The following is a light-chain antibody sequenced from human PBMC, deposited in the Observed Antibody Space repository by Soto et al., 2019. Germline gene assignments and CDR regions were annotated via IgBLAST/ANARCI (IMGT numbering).Light chain of an antibody. Sequence: EVVLTQSPGSLSLSPGQRATLSCRASQSVDSTFFAWYQKKPGQAPRLLIYGASKRATGIPDRFSGSGSGTAFTLMISRLEPEDFAVYYCQQYMSSVTFGQGTKVEIK. V-gene: IGKV3-20*01. CDR1: QSVDSTF. J-gene: IGKJ1*01. CDR2: GAS. CDR3: QQYMSSVT.